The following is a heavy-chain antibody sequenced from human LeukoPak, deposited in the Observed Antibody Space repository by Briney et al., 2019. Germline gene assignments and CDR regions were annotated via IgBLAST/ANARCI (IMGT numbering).Heavy chain of an antibody. Sequence: SETLSLTCTVSGGSISSSSYYWGWIRQPPGKGLEWIGYIYYSGSTNYNPSLKSRVTISVDTSKNQFSLKLSSVTAADTAVYYCASYIVVESYFDYWGQGTLVTVSS. D-gene: IGHD2-21*01. V-gene: IGHV4-61*05. CDR1: GGSISSSSYY. CDR3: ASYIVVESYFDY. J-gene: IGHJ4*02. CDR2: IYYSGST.